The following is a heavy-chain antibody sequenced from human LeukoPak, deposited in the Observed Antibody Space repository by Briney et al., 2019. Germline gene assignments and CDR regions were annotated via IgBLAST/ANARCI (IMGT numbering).Heavy chain of an antibody. CDR3: ARDDYGDYVGGDY. Sequence: ASVKVSCKASGGTFSSYAISWVRQAPGQGLEWMGGIIPIFGTANYAQKFQGRVTITTDESTSTAYMELSSLRSEDTAVYYCARDDYGDYVGGDYWGQGTLVTVSS. CDR1: GGTFSSYA. CDR2: IIPIFGTA. V-gene: IGHV1-69*05. D-gene: IGHD4-17*01. J-gene: IGHJ4*02.